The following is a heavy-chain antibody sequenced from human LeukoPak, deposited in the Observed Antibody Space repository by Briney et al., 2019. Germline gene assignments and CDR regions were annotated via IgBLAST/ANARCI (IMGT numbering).Heavy chain of an antibody. CDR3: ARENIVAYYFDY. D-gene: IGHD5-12*01. CDR1: GFTFSNSW. V-gene: IGHV3-74*01. Sequence: GGSLRLSCAASGFTFSNSWMHWVRQAPGKGLVWVSRINSDGSTTSYADSVKGRFTISRDNAKNTLYLQMNSLRAEDTAVYYCARENIVAYYFDYWGQGALVTVSS. CDR2: INSDGSTT. J-gene: IGHJ4*02.